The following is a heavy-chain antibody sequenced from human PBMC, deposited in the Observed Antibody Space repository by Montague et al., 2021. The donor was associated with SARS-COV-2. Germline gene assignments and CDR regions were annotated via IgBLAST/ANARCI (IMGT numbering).Heavy chain of an antibody. Sequence: PALVKPTQTLTLTCTFSGFSLISDGVGVGWIRQPPGKALEWLALIFWNDDKRYNSSLKNRLTVTKDTSKNQVVLTMTNMDPLDTGTYYCAHSLLFSSLCDLDSWGQGTLVTVAS. CDR3: AHSLLFSSLCDLDS. CDR1: GFSLISDGVG. J-gene: IGHJ4*02. V-gene: IGHV2-5*01. CDR2: IFWNDDK.